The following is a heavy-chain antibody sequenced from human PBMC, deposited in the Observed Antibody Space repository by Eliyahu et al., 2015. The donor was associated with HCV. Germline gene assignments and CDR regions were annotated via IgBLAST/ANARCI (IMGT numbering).Heavy chain of an antibody. V-gene: IGHV4-59*01. Sequence: QVQLQESGPGLVKPSETLSLTCXVXGGSXTXXXXSWXRQPPGKKLEWIGYIYYSGSANYHPSLKSRVTISVDTSKNQFSLKLSSVTAADTAVYYCASGGGGIAVAGTGGWFDPWGQGSLVTVSS. CDR1: GGSXTXXX. CDR3: ASGGGGIAVAGTGGWFDP. J-gene: IGHJ5*02. D-gene: IGHD6-19*01. CDR2: IYYSGSA.